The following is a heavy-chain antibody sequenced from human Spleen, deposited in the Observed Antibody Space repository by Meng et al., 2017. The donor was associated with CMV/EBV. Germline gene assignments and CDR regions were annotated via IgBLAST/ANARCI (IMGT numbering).Heavy chain of an antibody. D-gene: IGHD3-22*01. CDR1: GFTFTKYA. J-gene: IGHJ4*02. CDR3: ARASRDISGYYYDYFDS. V-gene: IGHV3-21*01. CDR2: ISSSSSYI. Sequence: GESLKISCAASGFTFTKYAIHWVRQAPGKGLEWVSSISSSSSYIYYADSVKGRFTISRDNAKNSLYLQMNSLRAEDTAVYYCARASRDISGYYYDYFDSWGQGTLVTVSS.